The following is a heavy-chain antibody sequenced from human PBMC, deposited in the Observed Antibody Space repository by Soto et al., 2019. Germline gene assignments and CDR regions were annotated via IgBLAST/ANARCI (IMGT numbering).Heavy chain of an antibody. D-gene: IGHD6-6*01. V-gene: IGHV1-46*01. CDR3: ARDVGMASRPYLDY. Sequence: ASVKVSCKASGYTFTTYYMYWVRQAPGQGLEWMGIINPSGGSTSFAQKFQGRVTMTRDTSTSTVYMELISLTSEDTAVYYCARDVGMASRPYLDYWGQGTLVTVS. CDR2: INPSGGST. CDR1: GYTFTTYY. J-gene: IGHJ4*02.